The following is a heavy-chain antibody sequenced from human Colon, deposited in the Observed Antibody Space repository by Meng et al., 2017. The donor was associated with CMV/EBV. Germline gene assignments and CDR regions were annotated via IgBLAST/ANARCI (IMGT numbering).Heavy chain of an antibody. Sequence: GGSLRLSCAASGFTFSDYYINWIRQAPGKGLESISYIGRGPNAIYYADSVKGRFTISRDNAKSSVYLQMDSLRVEDTAVYYCARRRLLGWFDPWGQGTLVTVSS. V-gene: IGHV3-11*01. D-gene: IGHD2-15*01. J-gene: IGHJ5*02. CDR2: IGRGPNAI. CDR3: ARRRLLGWFDP. CDR1: GFTFSDYY.